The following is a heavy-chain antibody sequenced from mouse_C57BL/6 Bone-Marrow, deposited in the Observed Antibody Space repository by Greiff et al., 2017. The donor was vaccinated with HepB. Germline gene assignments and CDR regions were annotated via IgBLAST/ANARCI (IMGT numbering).Heavy chain of an antibody. Sequence: VMLVESGPGLVQPSQSLSITCTVSGFSLTSYGVHWVRQSPGKGLEWLGVIWSGGSTDYNAAFISRLSISKDNSKSQVFFKMNSLQADDTAIYYCARNDDYDTPAYWGQGTLVTVSA. CDR2: IWSGGST. CDR3: ARNDDYDTPAY. D-gene: IGHD2-4*01. CDR1: GFSLTSYG. V-gene: IGHV2-2*01. J-gene: IGHJ3*01.